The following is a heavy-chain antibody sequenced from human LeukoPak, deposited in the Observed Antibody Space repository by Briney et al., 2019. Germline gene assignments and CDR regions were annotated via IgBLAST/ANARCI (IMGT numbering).Heavy chain of an antibody. D-gene: IGHD5-24*01. CDR2: ISGFSGSL. Sequence: GGSLRLSCAASGFTFSSYGMSWVRQAPEKGLEWVSSISGFSGSLYYADSVKGRFTISRDNSKNTLYLLMPSLRAEDTALYYCAKEGGLQSLPYTWFDPWGQGTLVTVST. V-gene: IGHV3-23*01. CDR3: AKEGGLQSLPYTWFDP. CDR1: GFTFSSYG. J-gene: IGHJ5*02.